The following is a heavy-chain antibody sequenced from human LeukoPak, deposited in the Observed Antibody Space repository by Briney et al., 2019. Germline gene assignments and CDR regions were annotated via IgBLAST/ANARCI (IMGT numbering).Heavy chain of an antibody. CDR1: GFTFSSYW. D-gene: IGHD6-13*01. CDR3: ARGSSSWYLPMGYAFDI. V-gene: IGHV3-7*01. Sequence: PGGSLRLSCAASGFTFSSYWMSWVRQAPGKGLEWVANIKQDGSEKYYVDSVKGRFTISRDNAKNSLYLQMNSLRAEDTAVYYCARGSSSWYLPMGYAFDIWGQGTMVTVSS. J-gene: IGHJ3*02. CDR2: IKQDGSEK.